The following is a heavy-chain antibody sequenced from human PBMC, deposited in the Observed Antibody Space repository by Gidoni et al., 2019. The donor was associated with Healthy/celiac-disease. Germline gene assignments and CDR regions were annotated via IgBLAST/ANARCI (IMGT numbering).Heavy chain of an antibody. J-gene: IGHJ6*02. Sequence: QVQLVESGGGVVQPGRSLRLSCSASGFPFSSSGMHCVRQAPGKGLEWVAVISYDGSNKYYADSVKGRFTIARDNSKNTLYLQMNSLRAEDTAVYYCAKEGSNYDFWSGYYSASGMDVWGQGTTVTVSS. V-gene: IGHV3-30*18. CDR1: GFPFSSSG. CDR2: ISYDGSNK. CDR3: AKEGSNYDFWSGYYSASGMDV. D-gene: IGHD3-3*01.